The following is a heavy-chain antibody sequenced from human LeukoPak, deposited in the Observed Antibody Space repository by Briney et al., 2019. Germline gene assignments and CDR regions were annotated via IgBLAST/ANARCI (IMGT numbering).Heavy chain of an antibody. J-gene: IGHJ4*02. CDR1: GGSFSGYY. V-gene: IGHV4-34*01. CDR3: ARSSPNIVVVPAAIGGDFDY. CDR2: INHSGST. D-gene: IGHD2-2*01. Sequence: PSETLSLTCAVYGGSFSGYYWSWIRQPPGKGLEWIGEINHSGSTNYNPSLKSRVTISVDTSKNQFSLKLSSVTAADTAVYYCARSSPNIVVVPAAIGGDFDYWGQGTLVTVSS.